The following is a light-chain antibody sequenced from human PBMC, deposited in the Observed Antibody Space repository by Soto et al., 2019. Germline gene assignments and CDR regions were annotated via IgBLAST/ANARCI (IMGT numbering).Light chain of an antibody. V-gene: IGKV1-5*01. CDR2: DAS. Sequence: DIQMTQSPSTLSAYVGDRVTITCRASQSIFNWLAWYQQKPGKAPNLLIYDASSLQSGVPARFSGSGSGTEFTVTISSLQPDDSATYYCHQYKSATFGQGTKLEI. CDR1: QSIFNW. CDR3: HQYKSAT. J-gene: IGKJ2*01.